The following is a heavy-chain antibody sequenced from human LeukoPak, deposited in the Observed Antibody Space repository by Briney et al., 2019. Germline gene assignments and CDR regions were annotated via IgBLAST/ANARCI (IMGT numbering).Heavy chain of an antibody. Sequence: PSETLSLTCAVYGGSFNGYYWSWIRQPPGKGLEWIGEINHSGSTNYNPSLKSRVTISVDTSKNQFSLKLSSVTAADTAVYYCARGLDGYKYPPFDYWGQGTLVTVSS. CDR3: ARGLDGYKYPPFDY. J-gene: IGHJ4*02. D-gene: IGHD5-24*01. CDR2: INHSGST. CDR1: GGSFNGYY. V-gene: IGHV4-34*01.